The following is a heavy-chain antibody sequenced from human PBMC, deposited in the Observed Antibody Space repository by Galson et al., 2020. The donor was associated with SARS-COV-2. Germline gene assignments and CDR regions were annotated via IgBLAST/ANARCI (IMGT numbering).Heavy chain of an antibody. CDR1: GFNFDEYA. CDR3: AKDSCRGLVYGACIEANSFDS. D-gene: IGHD3-16*01. J-gene: IGHJ5*01. V-gene: IGHV3-9*01. CDR2: ISSDGENV. Sequence: GGSLRLSCAASGFNFDEYAIHWVRQVSGKGLEWVSGISSDGENVGYADSVKGRFTISRDNSHDSVYLEMNNLRPEDTALYCCAKDSCRGLVYGACIEANSFDSWGQGALVTVSS.